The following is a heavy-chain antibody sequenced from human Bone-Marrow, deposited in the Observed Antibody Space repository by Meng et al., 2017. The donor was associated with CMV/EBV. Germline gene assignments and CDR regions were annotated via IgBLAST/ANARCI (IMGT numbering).Heavy chain of an antibody. CDR3: ARKPLDATSVDY. V-gene: IGHV3-30*02. CDR2: IRYDGSNK. CDR1: GFTFSSYG. Sequence: GGSLRLSCAASGFTFSSYGMHWVRQAPGKGLEWVAFIRYDGSNKYYADSVKGRFTISRDNAKNTLYLQMNSLRAEDTAVYYCARKPLDATSVDYWGQGTLVTVSS. D-gene: IGHD5-12*01. J-gene: IGHJ4*02.